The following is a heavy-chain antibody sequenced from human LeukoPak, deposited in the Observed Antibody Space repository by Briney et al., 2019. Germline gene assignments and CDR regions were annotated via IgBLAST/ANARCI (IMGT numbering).Heavy chain of an antibody. J-gene: IGHJ4*02. CDR2: ISNDGSEK. CDR3: ARDYTGYYSVDY. D-gene: IGHD3-22*01. V-gene: IGHV3-30*03. Sequence: GGSLRLSCAASGFTFSSPGMHWVRQAPGKGLEWVAVISNDGSEKHCADSVKGRFTISRDNSKNTLYLQMDSLRAEDTAVYYCARDYTGYYSVDYWGQGTLVTVSS. CDR1: GFTFSSPG.